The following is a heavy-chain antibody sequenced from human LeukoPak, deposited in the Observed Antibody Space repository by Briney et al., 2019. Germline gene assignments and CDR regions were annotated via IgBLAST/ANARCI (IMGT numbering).Heavy chain of an antibody. CDR3: AREVGYCSGGSCAQYYFDY. J-gene: IGHJ4*02. Sequence: GGSLRLSCAASGFTFSDYYMSGMRQAPGKGLEWVSYISSSSSYTKYADSVRGRFTISRDHAKNSLYLQMTSLRAEDTAVYYCAREVGYCSGGSCAQYYFDYWGQGTLVTVSS. D-gene: IGHD2-15*01. CDR1: GFTFSDYY. CDR2: ISSSSSYT. V-gene: IGHV3-11*06.